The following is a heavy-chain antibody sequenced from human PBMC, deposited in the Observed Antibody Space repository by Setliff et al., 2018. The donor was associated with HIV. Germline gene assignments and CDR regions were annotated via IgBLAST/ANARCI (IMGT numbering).Heavy chain of an antibody. D-gene: IGHD6-13*01. CDR1: GFTFSSYA. J-gene: IGHJ4*02. CDR3: AREDQQLVRGGFDY. CDR2: ISYDGSNK. V-gene: IGHV3-30-3*01. Sequence: QPGGSLRLSCAASGFTFSSYAMHWVRQAPGKGLEWVAVISYDGSNKYYADSVKGRFTISRDNSKNTLYLQMNSLRAEDTAVYYCAREDQQLVRGGFDYWGQGTLVTVSS.